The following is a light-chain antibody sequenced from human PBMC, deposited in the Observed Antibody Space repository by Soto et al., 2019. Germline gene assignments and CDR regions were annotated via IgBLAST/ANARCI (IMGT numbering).Light chain of an antibody. J-gene: IGKJ3*01. V-gene: IGKV1-9*01. CDR2: AAS. CDR1: QGISSY. Sequence: DIQLTQSPSFLSASVGDRVTITCRASQGISSYLAWYQQKPGKAPKLLIFAASTLQNGVPSRFSGSGSGTXXXXXXXXXXXXDFATXXXXXLNSYSPDTFGPGTKVDIK. CDR3: XXLNSYSPDT.